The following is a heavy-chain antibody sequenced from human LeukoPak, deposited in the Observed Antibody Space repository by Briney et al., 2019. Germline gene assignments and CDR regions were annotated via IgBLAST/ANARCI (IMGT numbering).Heavy chain of an antibody. CDR2: ISAYNANT. J-gene: IGHJ4*02. CDR3: AIAVAGTMDYFDY. Sequence: ASVKVSCKASGYTFTTYGISWVRQAPGQGLEWMGWISAYNANTNYAQKLQGRVTMTTDTSTSTAYMELRSLRSDDTAVYYCAIAVAGTMDYFDYWGQGTLVTVSS. CDR1: GYTFTTYG. V-gene: IGHV1-18*01. D-gene: IGHD6-19*01.